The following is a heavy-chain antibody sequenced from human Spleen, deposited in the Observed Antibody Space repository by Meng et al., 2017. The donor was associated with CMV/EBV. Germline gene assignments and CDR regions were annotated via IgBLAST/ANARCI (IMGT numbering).Heavy chain of an antibody. CDR1: GFTFSSYW. CDR3: ARDFTEYYYYYGMDV. D-gene: IGHD1-14*01. Sequence: GGSLRLSCAASGFTFSSYWMSWVRRAPGKGLEWVANIKQDGSEKYYVDSVKGRFTISRDNAKNSLYLQMNSLRAEDTAVYYCARDFTEYYYYYGMDVWGQGTTVTVSS. J-gene: IGHJ6*02. V-gene: IGHV3-7*01. CDR2: IKQDGSEK.